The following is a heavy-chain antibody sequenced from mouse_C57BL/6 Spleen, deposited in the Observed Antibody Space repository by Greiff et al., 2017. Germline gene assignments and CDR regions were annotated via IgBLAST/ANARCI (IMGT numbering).Heavy chain of an antibody. D-gene: IGHD1-1*01. J-gene: IGHJ3*01. Sequence: EVQLQQSGPELVKPGASVKISCKASGYTFTDYYMNWVKQSPGQSLEWIGDINPNNGGTNYNQKFKGKATLTVDKSSSTAYMELRSLTSEDSAVYYCARAGGVTTSHSWFAYWGQGTLVTVSA. CDR3: ARAGGVTTSHSWFAY. CDR2: INPNNGGT. V-gene: IGHV1-26*01. CDR1: GYTFTDYY.